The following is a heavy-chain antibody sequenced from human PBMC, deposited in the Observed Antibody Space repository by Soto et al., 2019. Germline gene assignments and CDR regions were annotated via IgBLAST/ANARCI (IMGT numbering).Heavy chain of an antibody. Sequence: LRLSCAVSGFTFTSYAMTWVRQAPGKGLEWVSAISGSGGSEFYADSVKGRFTISRDNSKNTLYLQMKSLRAEDTALYYCAKGDTTMITDYYAMDVWGQGTTVTVSS. J-gene: IGHJ6*02. CDR2: ISGSGGSE. V-gene: IGHV3-23*01. D-gene: IGHD5-18*01. CDR3: AKGDTTMITDYYAMDV. CDR1: GFTFTSYA.